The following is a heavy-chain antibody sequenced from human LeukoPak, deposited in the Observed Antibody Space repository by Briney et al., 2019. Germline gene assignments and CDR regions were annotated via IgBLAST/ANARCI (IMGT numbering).Heavy chain of an antibody. J-gene: IGHJ6*02. CDR2: VYSGGRR. CDR1: GFTVSNTY. D-gene: IGHD3-16*01. Sequence: GGSLRLSCAASGFTVSNTYMTWVRQAPGKGLEWVSVVYSGGRRYNADSVEGRFIISRDNAKNTVYLQMSSLRVEDTAVYYCASGRFGEFYFEPMDVWGQGTTVTVSS. CDR3: ASGRFGEFYFEPMDV. V-gene: IGHV3-66*01.